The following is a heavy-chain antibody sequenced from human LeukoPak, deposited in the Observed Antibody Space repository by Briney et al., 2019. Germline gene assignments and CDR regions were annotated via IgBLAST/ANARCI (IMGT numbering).Heavy chain of an antibody. Sequence: GGSLRLSCAASGFTFSSYSMNWVRQAPGKGLEWVSSISSSSTYIYYVDSVKGRFTISRDNAKNSLYLQMNSLRAEDTAVYYCARSLVVGATYPXHWGXXTLVTVSS. D-gene: IGHD1-26*01. V-gene: IGHV3-21*01. CDR1: GFTFSSYS. CDR2: ISSSSTYI. J-gene: IGHJ1*01. CDR3: ARSLVVGATYPXH.